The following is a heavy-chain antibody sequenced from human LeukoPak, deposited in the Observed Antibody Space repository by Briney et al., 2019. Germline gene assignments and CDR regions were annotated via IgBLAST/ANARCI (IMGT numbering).Heavy chain of an antibody. J-gene: IGHJ5*02. CDR2: MYSSGSS. Sequence: PSETLSLTCAVSGGSISGYFWSWIRQPPGKGLEWIAYMYSSGSSNFNPSLQSRVTISVDTSKNQFSLKLSSVTVADTAVYYCARLGFSHPGAYWFDPWGQGTLVTVPS. D-gene: IGHD3-10*01. V-gene: IGHV4-59*08. CDR3: ARLGFSHPGAYWFDP. CDR1: GGSISGYF.